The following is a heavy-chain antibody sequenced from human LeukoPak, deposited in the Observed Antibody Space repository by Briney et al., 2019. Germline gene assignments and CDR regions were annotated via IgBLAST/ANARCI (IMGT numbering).Heavy chain of an antibody. J-gene: IGHJ4*02. D-gene: IGHD3-22*01. V-gene: IGHV4-39*07. CDR3: ARDLLVGGVGSITMIVVVITIHF. CDR2: IYYSGST. CDR1: GGSISSSSYY. Sequence: PSETLSLTCTVSGGSISSSSYYWGWIRQPPGKGLEWIGSIYYSGSTNYNPSLKSRVTISVDTSKNQFSLKLSSMTAADTAVYYCARDLLVGGVGSITMIVVVITIHFWGQGTLVTVSS.